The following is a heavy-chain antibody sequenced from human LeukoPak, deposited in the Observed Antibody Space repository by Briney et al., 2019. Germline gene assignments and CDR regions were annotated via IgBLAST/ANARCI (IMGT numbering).Heavy chain of an antibody. CDR2: IYYSGST. D-gene: IGHD2-21*02. Sequence: PSETLSLTCTVSGGSISSYYWSWIRQPPGKGLEWIGYIYYSGSTNYNPSLKSRVTISVDTSKNQFSLKLRSVTAADTAVYYCARSPDDLRPFDYWGQGTLVTVSS. CDR3: ARSPDDLRPFDY. CDR1: GGSISSYY. V-gene: IGHV4-59*01. J-gene: IGHJ4*02.